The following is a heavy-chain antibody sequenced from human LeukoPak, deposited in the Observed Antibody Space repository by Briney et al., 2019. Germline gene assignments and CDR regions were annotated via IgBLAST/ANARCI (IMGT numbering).Heavy chain of an antibody. J-gene: IGHJ4*02. V-gene: IGHV4-59*01. CDR3: ARGGASSRYFGY. D-gene: IGHD1-26*01. Sequence: SETLSLTCTVSGASMSGFFWSWIRRPPGKGLEWIGFVSYSGDTNYSPSFNGRVTISLDTSKSQFSLNLNSVTAADTAVYFCARGGASSRYFGYWGQGTLVTVSS. CDR1: GASMSGFF. CDR2: VSYSGDT.